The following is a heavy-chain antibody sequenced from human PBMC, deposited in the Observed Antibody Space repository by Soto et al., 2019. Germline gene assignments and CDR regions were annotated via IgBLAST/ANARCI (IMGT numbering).Heavy chain of an antibody. D-gene: IGHD2-15*01. CDR1: GGSISSSSYY. CDR3: ARHTPAISISDH. Sequence: QLQLQESGPGLVKPSETLSLTCTVSGGSISSSSYYWGWIRQPPGKGLEWIGSIYYSGSTYYNPSLKSRVTISVDTSKNQFSLKLSSVTAADTAVYYCARHTPAISISDHWGQGPWSPSPQ. V-gene: IGHV4-39*01. CDR2: IYYSGST. J-gene: IGHJ1*01.